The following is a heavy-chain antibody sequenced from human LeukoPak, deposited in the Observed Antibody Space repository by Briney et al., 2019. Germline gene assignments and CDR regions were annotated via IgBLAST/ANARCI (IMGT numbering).Heavy chain of an antibody. CDR2: INPNSGGT. CDR1: GYTFTGYY. J-gene: IGHJ1*01. CDR3: ARGPSSGPIGLYFQH. D-gene: IGHD3-22*01. Sequence: GASVKVSCKASGYTFTGYYMHWVRQAPGQGLEWMGWINPNSGGTNYAQKFQGRVTMTRDTSISTAYMELSRLRSDDTAVYYCARGPSSGPIGLYFQHWGQGTLVTVSS. V-gene: IGHV1-2*02.